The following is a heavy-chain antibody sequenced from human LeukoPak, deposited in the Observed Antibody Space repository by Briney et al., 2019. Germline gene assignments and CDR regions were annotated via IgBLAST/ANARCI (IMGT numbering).Heavy chain of an antibody. J-gene: IGHJ4*02. D-gene: IGHD5-24*01. CDR3: ARGDGYTIIQALILYYFDY. CDR2: IYYSGST. Sequence: PSETLSLTCTVSGGSISSSTYYWGWIRQPPGKGLEWIGTIYYSGSTYYNPSLKSRVTISVDTPKNQFSLKLSSVTAADTAVYYCARGDGYTIIQALILYYFDYWGQGTLVTVSS. CDR1: GGSISSSTYY. V-gene: IGHV4-39*01.